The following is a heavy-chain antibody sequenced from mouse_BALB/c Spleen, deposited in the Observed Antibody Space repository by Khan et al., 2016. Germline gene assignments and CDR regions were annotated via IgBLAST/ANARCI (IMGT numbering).Heavy chain of an antibody. CDR2: INPSNGRT. D-gene: IGHD2-4*01. Sequence: QVQLQQPGAELVKPGASVKLSCKASGYTFTSYWMHWVKQRPGQGLEWIGEINPSNGRTNYNEKFKSKATLTVDKSSSTAYMQLSSLTSEDSAVYYCARSLDDYDADYGGQGTTLTVAS. CDR3: ARSLDDYDADY. J-gene: IGHJ2*01. V-gene: IGHV1S81*02. CDR1: GYTFTSYW.